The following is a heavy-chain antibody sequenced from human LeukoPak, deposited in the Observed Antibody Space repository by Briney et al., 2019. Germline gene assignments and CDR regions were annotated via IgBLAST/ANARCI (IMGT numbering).Heavy chain of an antibody. Sequence: GGSLRLSCAASGFTFSTYAMNWVRQAPGKGLEWVAVISDDGRHNYYADSVKGRFTISRDNSKSTLYLQMNSLRDDDSAAYSCARVYLERLTAGYFDHWGQGTQVTVSP. CDR3: ARVYLERLTAGYFDH. CDR2: ISDDGRHN. D-gene: IGHD2-8*01. V-gene: IGHV3-30*04. CDR1: GFTFSTYA. J-gene: IGHJ4*02.